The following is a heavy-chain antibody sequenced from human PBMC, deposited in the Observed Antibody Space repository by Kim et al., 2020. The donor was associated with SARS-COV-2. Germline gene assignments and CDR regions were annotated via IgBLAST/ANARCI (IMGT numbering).Heavy chain of an antibody. CDR2: ISSSGGTT. V-gene: IGHV3-23*01. Sequence: GGSLRLSCAASGFTFTSYAMTWVRQAPGKGLEWVSTISSSGGTTYYADSVRGRFTISRDTSKNTLYLQMNSLRAEDTAVYYCAKASQFDSWGQGTLVTVSP. CDR1: GFTFTSYA. CDR3: AKASQFDS. J-gene: IGHJ4*02.